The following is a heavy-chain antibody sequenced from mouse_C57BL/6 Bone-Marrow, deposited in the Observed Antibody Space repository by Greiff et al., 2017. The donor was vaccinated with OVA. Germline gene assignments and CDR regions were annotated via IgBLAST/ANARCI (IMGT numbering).Heavy chain of an antibody. V-gene: IGHV1-80*01. D-gene: IGHD1-1*01. CDR1: GYAFSSYW. Sequence: VQLQQSGAELVKPGASVKISCKASGYAFSSYWMNWVKQRPGKGLEGIGQIYPGDGDTNYNGKFKGKATLTADKSSSTAYMQLSSLTSEDSAVYFCARHPFYYGSSYEWYFDVWGTGTTVTVSS. J-gene: IGHJ1*03. CDR2: IYPGDGDT. CDR3: ARHPFYYGSSYEWYFDV.